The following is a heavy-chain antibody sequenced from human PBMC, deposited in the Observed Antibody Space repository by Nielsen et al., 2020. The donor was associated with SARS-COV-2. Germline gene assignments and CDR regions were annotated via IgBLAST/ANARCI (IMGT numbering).Heavy chain of an antibody. Sequence: ASVKVSCKAYGYTFTDYYMHWVRQAPGQGLEWMGRINLNGGVTIYAQKFQGRVTMTRDTSTSTVYMELSSLTSEDTAVFFCARGSTLGSLGYIALDVWGHGTTVTVSS. CDR3: ARGSTLGSLGYIALDV. J-gene: IGHJ6*02. CDR1: GYTFTDYY. D-gene: IGHD5-24*01. CDR2: INLNGGVT. V-gene: IGHV1-2*06.